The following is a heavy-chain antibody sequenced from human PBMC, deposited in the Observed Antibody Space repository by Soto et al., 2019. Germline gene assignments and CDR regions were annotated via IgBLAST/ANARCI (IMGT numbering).Heavy chain of an antibody. CDR3: ARTMVGTANFDY. CDR1: GFPFSGYL. Sequence: HGGSLRLSCASSGFPFSGYLMILVRPAPGKGLEWVANIKQDGSEKYYVDSVKGRFTISRDNAKNSLYLQMNSLRAEDTAVYYCARTMVGTANFDYWGQGTRVTVSA. J-gene: IGHJ4*02. D-gene: IGHD5-18*01. V-gene: IGHV3-7*03. CDR2: IKQDGSEK.